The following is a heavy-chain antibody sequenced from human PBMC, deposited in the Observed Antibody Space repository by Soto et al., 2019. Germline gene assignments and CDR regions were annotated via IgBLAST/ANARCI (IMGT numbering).Heavy chain of an antibody. J-gene: IGHJ4*02. V-gene: IGHV2-5*02. CDR3: AHRGETDNYDFWSGYSKQYYFDY. D-gene: IGHD3-3*01. CDR2: IYWDDDK. CDR1: GFSLSTSGVG. Sequence: QITLKESGPTLVNPTQTLTLTCTFSGFSLSTSGVGVGWIRQPPGKALEWLALIYWDDDKRYSPSLKSRLTITKDTSKNQVVLTMTNMDPVDTATYYCAHRGETDNYDFWSGYSKQYYFDYWGQGTLVTVSS.